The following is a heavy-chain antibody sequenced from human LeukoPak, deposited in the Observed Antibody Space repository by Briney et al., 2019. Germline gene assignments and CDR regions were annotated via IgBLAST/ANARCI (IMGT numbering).Heavy chain of an antibody. CDR2: INHSGST. CDR3: ARAVEWIQLWYGGYYFDY. CDR1: GGSFSGYY. J-gene: IGHJ4*02. D-gene: IGHD5-18*01. Sequence: PSETLSLTCAVYGGSFSGYYWSWIRQPPGKGLEWIGEINHSGSTNYNPSLKSRVTISVDTSKNQFSLKLSSVTAADTAVYYCARAVEWIQLWYGGYYFDYWGQGTLVTVSP. V-gene: IGHV4-34*01.